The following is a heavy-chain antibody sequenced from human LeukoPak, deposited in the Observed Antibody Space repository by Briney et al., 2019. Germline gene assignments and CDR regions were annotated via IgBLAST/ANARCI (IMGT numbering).Heavy chain of an antibody. J-gene: IGHJ3*02. CDR1: GYTFSDYY. CDR2: INPNSGGT. D-gene: IGHD5-18*01. Sequence: ASVKVSCKTSGYTFSDYYMHWVRQAPGQGLEWMGWINPNSGGTNYAQKFQGRVTMTRDTSISTAYMELSRLRSDDTAVYYCARARRGYSRTDAFDIWGQGTMVTVSS. V-gene: IGHV1-2*02. CDR3: ARARRGYSRTDAFDI.